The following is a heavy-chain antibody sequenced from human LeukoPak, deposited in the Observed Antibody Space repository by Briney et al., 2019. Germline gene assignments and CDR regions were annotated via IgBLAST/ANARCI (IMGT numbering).Heavy chain of an antibody. V-gene: IGHV3-21*01. CDR1: GFTFSSYS. D-gene: IGHD1-1*01. CDR3: ARDLLAATTTTGRSLDY. Sequence: GGSLRLSCAASGFTFSSYSLNWVRQAPGKGLEWVSSISSRISSTYYADSVKGRFTISRDNAKNSLYLQMNSLRAEDTAVYYCARDLLAATTTTGRSLDYWGQGTLVTVSS. J-gene: IGHJ4*02. CDR2: ISSRISST.